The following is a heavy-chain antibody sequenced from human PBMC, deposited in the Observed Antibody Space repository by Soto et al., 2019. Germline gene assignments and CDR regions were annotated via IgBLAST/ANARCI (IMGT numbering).Heavy chain of an antibody. CDR3: AKLGAASNYDFWSSYIDY. J-gene: IGHJ4*02. D-gene: IGHD3-3*01. Sequence: PGGSLRLSCAASGFTFSSYAMSWVRQAPGKGLEWVSAISGSGGSTYYADSVKGRFTISRDNSKNTLYLQMNSLRAEDTAVYYCAKLGAASNYDFWSSYIDYWGQGTLVTVSS. CDR2: ISGSGGST. V-gene: IGHV3-23*01. CDR1: GFTFSSYA.